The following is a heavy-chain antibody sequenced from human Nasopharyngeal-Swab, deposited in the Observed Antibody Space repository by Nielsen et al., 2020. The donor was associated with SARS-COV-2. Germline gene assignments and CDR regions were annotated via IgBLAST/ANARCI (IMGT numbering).Heavy chain of an antibody. CDR2: ISGSGGST. Sequence: WIRQPPGKGLEWVSGISGSGGSTYYADPVKGRFTISRDNSKNTLYLQMNSLRAEDTAVYYCAKGGVMITFGEIIVPREYYYMDVWGKGTTVTVSS. V-gene: IGHV3-23*01. D-gene: IGHD3-16*02. J-gene: IGHJ6*03. CDR3: AKGGVMITFGEIIVPREYYYMDV.